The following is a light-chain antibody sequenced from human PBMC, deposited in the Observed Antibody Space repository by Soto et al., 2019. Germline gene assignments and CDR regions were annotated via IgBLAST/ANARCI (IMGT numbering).Light chain of an antibody. J-gene: IGKJ4*01. Sequence: DSQMTQFPSTLSASVGDRVTITCRASQSISPWLAWYQQKPGKAPKILITKASTLQSGVPPRLSGSGSGTEFTLPISRLQPDDFATYYGQQYERYPMTVGGGTKVELK. V-gene: IGKV1-5*03. CDR2: KAS. CDR1: QSISPW. CDR3: QQYERYPMT.